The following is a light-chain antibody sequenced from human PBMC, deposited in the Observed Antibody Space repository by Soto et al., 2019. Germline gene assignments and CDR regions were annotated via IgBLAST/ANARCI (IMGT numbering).Light chain of an antibody. CDR2: DAT. V-gene: IGKV3-15*01. CDR3: QKYNRAPWT. J-gene: IGKJ1*01. CDR1: QSVRNN. Sequence: EVVMTQSPATLSVSPGERATLSCKASQSVRNNLVWYLQKPGQAPRPIIYDATTRATGIPVRFSGSGSGTDFTLTISSLQPEDVATYYCQKYNRAPWTFGQGTKVEIK.